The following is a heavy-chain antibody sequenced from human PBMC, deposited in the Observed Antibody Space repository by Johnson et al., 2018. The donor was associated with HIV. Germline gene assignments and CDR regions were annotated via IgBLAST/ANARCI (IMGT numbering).Heavy chain of an antibody. J-gene: IGHJ3*02. Sequence: QVQLVESGGGVVQPGRSLRLSCAASGFTFSSYAMHWVRQAPGKGLEWVAVISYDGSNKYYADSVKGRFTISRDNATNSLYLQMNSLRAEDTAVYYCEGGGNKAFDIWGQGTMVTVSS. D-gene: IGHD3-16*01. CDR1: GFTFSSYA. CDR3: EGGGNKAFDI. V-gene: IGHV3-30-3*01. CDR2: ISYDGSNK.